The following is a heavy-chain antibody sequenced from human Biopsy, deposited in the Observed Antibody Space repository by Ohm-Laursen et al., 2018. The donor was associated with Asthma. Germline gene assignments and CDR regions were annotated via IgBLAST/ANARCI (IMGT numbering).Heavy chain of an antibody. V-gene: IGHV1-3*04. CDR3: ARTYYDFLTGQVKDVFGV. CDR1: GYNSISFA. CDR2: VNTGNGDT. Sequence: ASVKASCKASGYNSISFAIHWVRQAPGQRLEWMGWVNTGNGDTKYSQKFQGRVTITRDTSASTAYMELRSLRSEDTATYYCARTYYDFLTGQVKDVFGVWGQGTMVTVSS. J-gene: IGHJ3*01. D-gene: IGHD3-9*01.